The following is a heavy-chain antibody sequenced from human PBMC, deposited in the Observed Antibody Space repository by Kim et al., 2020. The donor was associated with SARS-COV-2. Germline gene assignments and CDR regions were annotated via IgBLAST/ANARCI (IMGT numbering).Heavy chain of an antibody. CDR3: ARLAEYSLHWGYMDV. CDR1: GGSISSSSYY. Sequence: SETLSLTCTVSGGSISSSSYYWGWIRQPPGKGLEWIGSIYYSGSTYYNPSLKSRVTISVDTSKNQFSLKLSSVTAADTAVYYCARLAEYSLHWGYMDVWGKGTTVTVSS. J-gene: IGHJ6*03. D-gene: IGHD6-6*01. CDR2: IYYSGST. V-gene: IGHV4-39*01.